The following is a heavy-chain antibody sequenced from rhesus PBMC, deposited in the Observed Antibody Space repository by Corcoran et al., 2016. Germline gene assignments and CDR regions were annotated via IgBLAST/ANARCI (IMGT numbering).Heavy chain of an antibody. Sequence: EVQLVQSGAEVKRPGESLKISCKTSGSSFPSYWISWLGQLPGKGLEWMGEIDPSDSDTRYNPSFQGQVTISVDKSIRTAYLQWSRLKASDTATYYCAKEGRITIFGLVTQNYDGLDSWGQGVVVTVSS. D-gene: IGHD3-3*01. CDR3: AKEGRITIFGLVTQNYDGLDS. CDR1: GSSFPSYW. V-gene: IGHV5-20*01. CDR2: IDPSDSDT. J-gene: IGHJ6*01.